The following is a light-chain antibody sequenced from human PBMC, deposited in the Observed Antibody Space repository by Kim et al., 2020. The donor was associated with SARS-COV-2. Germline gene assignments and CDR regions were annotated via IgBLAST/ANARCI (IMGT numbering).Light chain of an antibody. CDR3: GTWDSSLSAGGV. CDR1: SSNIGNNY. CDR2: DNN. J-gene: IGLJ3*02. Sequence: QKVTIACSGSSSNIGNNYVYWYHQLPGTAPKLLIYDNNKRPSGIPDRFSGAKSGTSATLGITGLQTGDEAGYYCGTWDSSLSAGGVFGGGTKLTVL. V-gene: IGLV1-51*01.